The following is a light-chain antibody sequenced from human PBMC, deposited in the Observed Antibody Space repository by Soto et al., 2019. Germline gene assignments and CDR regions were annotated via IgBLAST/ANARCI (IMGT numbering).Light chain of an antibody. V-gene: IGLV2-11*01. CDR1: SSYVGRYDR. CDR3: CSKGGRRAWG. CDR2: DVN. J-gene: IGLJ3*02. Sequence: QYVLTQPRAVSGSPGQSVSISCNGTSSYVGRYDRVSWYQHHPGKAPQLMIFDVNKRPSVVPNRFSGSKSGNTASLTISGLHAEDEADYYCCSKGGRRAWGFGGGTKVTFL.